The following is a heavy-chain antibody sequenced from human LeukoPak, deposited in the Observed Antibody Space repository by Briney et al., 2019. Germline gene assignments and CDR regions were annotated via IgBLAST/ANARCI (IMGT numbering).Heavy chain of an antibody. J-gene: IGHJ4*02. CDR2: IYHSGST. CDR1: GYSISSGYY. V-gene: IGHV4-38-2*01. D-gene: IGHD3-3*01. CDR3: ATSRYYDFWSGYYKPPNY. Sequence: PSETLSLTCALSGYSISSGYYWAWIRQPPGKGLEWIGSIYHSGSTNYNPSLKSRVTISVDTSKNKFSLKLSSVTAADTAVYYCATSRYYDFWSGYYKPPNYWGQGTLVTVSS.